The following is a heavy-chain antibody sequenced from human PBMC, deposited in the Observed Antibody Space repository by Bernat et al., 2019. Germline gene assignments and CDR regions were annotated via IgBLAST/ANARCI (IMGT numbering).Heavy chain of an antibody. CDR1: GYTFTSYA. Sequence: QVQLVQSGAEVKKPGASVKVSCKASGYTFTSYAMHWVRQAPGQRLEWMGWINAGNGNTKYSQKFQGRVTITRETSAGTAYMELSSVRSEDTAVYYCARVLGTMGFGPWGQGTLVTVAS. D-gene: IGHD1-7*01. CDR2: INAGNGNT. CDR3: ARVLGTMGFGP. J-gene: IGHJ5*02. V-gene: IGHV1-3*01.